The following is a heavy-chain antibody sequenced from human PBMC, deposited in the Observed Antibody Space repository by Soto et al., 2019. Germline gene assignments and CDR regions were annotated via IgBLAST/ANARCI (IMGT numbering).Heavy chain of an antibody. CDR3: ARHPIRTAMLNY. D-gene: IGHD5-18*01. CDR1: GGSISSYY. CDR2: VYYSGST. J-gene: IGHJ4*02. Sequence: SETLSLTCTVSGGSISSYYWSWIRQPPGKGLDWIGNVYYSGSTNYNPSLKSRVTISVDTSKNQFSLRLSSVTAADTAVYYCARHPIRTAMLNYWGQGSLVTVSS. V-gene: IGHV4-59*08.